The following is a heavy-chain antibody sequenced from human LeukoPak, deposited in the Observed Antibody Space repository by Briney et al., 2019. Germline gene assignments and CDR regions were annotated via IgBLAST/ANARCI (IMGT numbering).Heavy chain of an antibody. CDR3: ARDIVVLDNNWFDP. V-gene: IGHV4-39*07. J-gene: IGHJ5*02. CDR1: GGSISSYNSY. CDR2: LYYSGST. D-gene: IGHD2-2*01. Sequence: PSETLSLTCTVSGGSISSYNSYWGWIRQPPGKGLEWIGSLYYSGSTYYNPSLKSRVTISVDTSKNQFSLKLDSVTAADTAVYYCARDIVVLDNNWFDPWGQGTLVTVSS.